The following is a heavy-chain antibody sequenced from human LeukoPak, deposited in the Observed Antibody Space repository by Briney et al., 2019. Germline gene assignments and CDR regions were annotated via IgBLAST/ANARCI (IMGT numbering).Heavy chain of an antibody. V-gene: IGHV4-34*01. J-gene: IGHJ4*02. CDR2: INHSGST. CDR1: GGSFSGYY. Sequence: KPSETLSLTCAVYGGSFSGYYWSWIRQPPGKGLEWIGEINHSGSTNYNPSLKSRVTISVDTSKNQFSLKLSSVTAADTAVYYCARDGYDYVWGSYRTHFDYWGQGTLVTVSS. D-gene: IGHD3-16*02. CDR3: ARDGYDYVWGSYRTHFDY.